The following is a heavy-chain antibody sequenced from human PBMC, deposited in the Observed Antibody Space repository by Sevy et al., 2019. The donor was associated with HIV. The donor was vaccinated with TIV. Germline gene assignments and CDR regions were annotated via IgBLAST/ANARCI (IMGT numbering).Heavy chain of an antibody. CDR1: GFTFGDYA. J-gene: IGHJ4*02. CDR3: TRGYYYDSSGYSDY. V-gene: IGHV3-49*03. D-gene: IGHD3-22*01. CDR2: IRSKDYGGAT. Sequence: GGSLRLSYTGSGFTFGDYAMTWFRQAPGMGLEWVGFIRSKDYGGATEYAASVKGRFTISRDVSKSIADLQMNSLKTEDTAVYYGTRGYYYDSSGYSDYWGQGTLVTVSS.